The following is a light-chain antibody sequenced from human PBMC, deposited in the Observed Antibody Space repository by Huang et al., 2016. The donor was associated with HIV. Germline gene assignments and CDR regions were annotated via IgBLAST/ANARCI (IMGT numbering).Light chain of an antibody. J-gene: IGKJ2*01. CDR3: QQSYSTRRT. CDR2: AAS. V-gene: IGKV1-39*01. Sequence: DIQMTQFPTSLSASVGDRLSISCRASQTISKYLNWYQQKPGTAPKLLISAASNLQNGVPSRFSGSGSGTHFTLASSDLQPEDSATYYCQQSYSTRRTFGQGTKLGI. CDR1: QTISKY.